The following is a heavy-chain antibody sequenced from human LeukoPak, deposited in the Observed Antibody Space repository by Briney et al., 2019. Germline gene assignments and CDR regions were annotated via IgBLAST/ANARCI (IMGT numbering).Heavy chain of an antibody. V-gene: IGHV1-18*01. J-gene: IGHJ4*02. CDR2: ISAYNGNT. D-gene: IGHD3-22*01. Sequence: ASVKVSCKASGYTFTSYGISWVRQAPGQGLEWMGWISAYNGNTNYAQKLQGRVTMTTDTSTSTAYMELRSLRSDDTAVYYCARDPPRYYDSSGPPGDYWGQGTLVTVSS. CDR3: ARDPPRYYDSSGPPGDY. CDR1: GYTFTSYG.